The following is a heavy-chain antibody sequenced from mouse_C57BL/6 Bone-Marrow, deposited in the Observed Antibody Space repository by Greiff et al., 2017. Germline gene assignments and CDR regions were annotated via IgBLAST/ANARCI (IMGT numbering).Heavy chain of an antibody. Sequence: QVQLQQSGAELVRPGTSVKVSCKASGYAFTNYLIEWVKQRPGQGLEWIGVINTGSGGTNYNEKFKGKATLTADKSTSTAYMQLSSLTSEASAVYYSARSKNWDTWFSYWGQGTLVTVSA. CDR3: ARSKNWDTWFSY. CDR1: GYAFTNYL. V-gene: IGHV1-54*01. J-gene: IGHJ3*01. D-gene: IGHD4-1*01. CDR2: INTGSGGT.